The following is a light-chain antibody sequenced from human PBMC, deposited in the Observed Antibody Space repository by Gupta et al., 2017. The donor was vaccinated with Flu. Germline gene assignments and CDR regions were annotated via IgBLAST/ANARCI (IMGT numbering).Light chain of an antibody. CDR2: DDI. Sequence: SYVLTQPPSVSVAPGQTARITCGGNNIGSKSVPWYQQKPGQAPVLVVYDDIDRPSGIPERFSGSNSGNTATLTISRVEAGDEADYYCQVWDSSSDHVVFGGGTKLTVL. CDR3: QVWDSSSDHVV. J-gene: IGLJ2*01. V-gene: IGLV3-21*02. CDR1: NIGSKS.